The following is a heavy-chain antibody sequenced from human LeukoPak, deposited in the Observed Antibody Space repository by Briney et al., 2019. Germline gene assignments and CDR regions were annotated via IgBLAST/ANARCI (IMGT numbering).Heavy chain of an antibody. D-gene: IGHD5-24*01. CDR3: RRDPREMDC. V-gene: IGHV3-7*01. CDR1: GFTFNNYW. J-gene: IGHJ4*02. CDR2: IGQDGSDK. Sequence: GGSLRLSCAVSGFTFNNYWMRWFRQAPGKGLEWVASIGQDGSDKYHVDSVKGRFIISRDNAKNSLFLQMNSLRAEDTAVYYCRRDPREMDCWGQGTLVTVSS.